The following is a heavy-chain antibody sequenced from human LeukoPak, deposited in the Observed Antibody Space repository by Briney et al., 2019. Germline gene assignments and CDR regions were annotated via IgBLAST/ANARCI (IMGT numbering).Heavy chain of an antibody. J-gene: IGHJ4*02. CDR3: ARGDCSGGSCYLSLTTIDY. D-gene: IGHD2-15*01. V-gene: IGHV3-7*04. CDR2: IKHDGSEK. CDR1: GFTFSSYW. Sequence: GGSLRLSCAASGFTFSSYWMSWVRQAPGKGLEWVANIKHDGSEKYYVDSVKGRFTISRDNAKNSLYLQMNSLRAEDTAVYYCARGDCSGGSCYLSLTTIDYWGQGTLVTVSS.